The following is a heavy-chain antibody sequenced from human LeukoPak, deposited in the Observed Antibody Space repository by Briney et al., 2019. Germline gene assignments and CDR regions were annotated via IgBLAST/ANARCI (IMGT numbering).Heavy chain of an antibody. J-gene: IGHJ6*03. CDR1: GYILNNYG. D-gene: IGHD2/OR15-2a*01. Sequence: ASVKVSCKASGYILNNYGISWVRQAPGQGLEWMGWIASYDNGNTMYAQKFLGRVTMTKDKSTSTAYMDMKSLTSDDTAIYYCARVQEVDVNSLFYLPYMDVWGKGYTVIVSS. CDR3: ARVQEVDVNSLFYLPYMDV. CDR2: IASYDNGNT. V-gene: IGHV1-18*01.